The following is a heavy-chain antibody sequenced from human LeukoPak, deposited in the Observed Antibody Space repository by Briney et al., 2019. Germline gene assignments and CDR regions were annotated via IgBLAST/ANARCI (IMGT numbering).Heavy chain of an antibody. CDR3: AKRDYYYDSSGYYLIY. V-gene: IGHV3-11*01. CDR2: ISSSGSTI. Sequence: KPGGSLRLSCAASGFTFSDYYMSWIRQAPGKGLEWVSYISSSGSTIYYADSVKGRFTISRDNAKNSLYLQMNSLRAEDTAVYYCAKRDYYYDSSGYYLIYWGQGTLVTVSS. CDR1: GFTFSDYY. D-gene: IGHD3-22*01. J-gene: IGHJ4*02.